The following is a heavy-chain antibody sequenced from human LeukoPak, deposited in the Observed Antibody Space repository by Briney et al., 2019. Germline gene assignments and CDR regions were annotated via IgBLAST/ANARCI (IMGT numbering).Heavy chain of an antibody. CDR2: MNPNSGNT. CDR1: GYTFTSYD. D-gene: IGHD6-13*01. CDR3: ARGPTRIAAACIGFGNWFDP. V-gene: IGHV1-8*01. Sequence: ASVKVSCKASGYTFTSYDINWVRQATGQGLEWMGWMNPNSGNTGYAQKFQGRVTMTRNTSISTAYMELSSLRSEDTAVYYCARGPTRIAAACIGFGNWFDPWGQGTLVTVSS. J-gene: IGHJ5*01.